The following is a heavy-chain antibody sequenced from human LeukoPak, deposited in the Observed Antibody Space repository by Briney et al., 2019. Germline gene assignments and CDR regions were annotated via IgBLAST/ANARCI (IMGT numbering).Heavy chain of an antibody. CDR2: ISSSSSYI. D-gene: IGHD3-3*01. J-gene: IGHJ3*02. V-gene: IGHV3-21*01. Sequence: GGSLRLSCAASGFTFSSYSMNWVRQAPGKGLEWVSSISSSSSYIYYADSVKGRFTISRDNAKNSLYLQMNSLRAEDTAVYYCARVLTIFGVGIDSLDIWGQGTMVTVSS. CDR1: GFTFSSYS. CDR3: ARVLTIFGVGIDSLDI.